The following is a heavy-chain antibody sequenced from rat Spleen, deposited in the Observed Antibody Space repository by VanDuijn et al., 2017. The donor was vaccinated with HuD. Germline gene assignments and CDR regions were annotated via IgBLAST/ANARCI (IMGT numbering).Heavy chain of an antibody. V-gene: IGHV5-58*01. D-gene: IGHD1-1*01. Sequence: EVRLVETGGGLVQPGRSLKLSCVASGFTFSTYWMYWIRQAPGKGLEWVSSINTDGYRTYYLDSVKGRFTISRDNAQNTVFLQMNSLRSEDTATYYCAKEGWDVTFAYWGQGTLVTVSS. CDR1: GFTFSTYW. CDR3: AKEGWDVTFAY. CDR2: INTDGYRT. J-gene: IGHJ3*01.